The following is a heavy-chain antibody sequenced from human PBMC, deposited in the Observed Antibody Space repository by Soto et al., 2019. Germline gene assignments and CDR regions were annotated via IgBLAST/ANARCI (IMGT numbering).Heavy chain of an antibody. CDR2: IDQSGST. Sequence: SETLSLTCAVYGGSFSGYYWNWLRQPPGEGLEWIGKIDQSGSTNYNPSLKSRVTISVDTSKNQFSLKLSSVTAADTAVYYCARAPRGNYGYPSYFDYWGQGTLVTVSS. V-gene: IGHV4-34*01. CDR3: ARAPRGNYGYPSYFDY. CDR1: GGSFSGYY. D-gene: IGHD3-10*01. J-gene: IGHJ4*02.